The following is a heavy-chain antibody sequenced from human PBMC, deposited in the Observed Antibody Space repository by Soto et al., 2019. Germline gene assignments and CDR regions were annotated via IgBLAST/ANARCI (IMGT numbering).Heavy chain of an antibody. CDR2: IRSSSTYI. D-gene: IGHD3-10*01. V-gene: IGHV3-21*01. CDR1: GFTFSSYI. CDR3: ASSFGSGSFDH. J-gene: IGHJ4*02. Sequence: GSLRVSCVASGFTFSSYIMNWVRQAPGKGLEWVSSIRSSSTYIYYADSVKGRFTISRDDAENSLYLQMDGLRAEDTAVYYCASSFGSGSFDHWGQGTLVTVSS.